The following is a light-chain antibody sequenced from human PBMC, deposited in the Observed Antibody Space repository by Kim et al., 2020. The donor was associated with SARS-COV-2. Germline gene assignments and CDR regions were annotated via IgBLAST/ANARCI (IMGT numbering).Light chain of an antibody. CDR1: QTVGNN. V-gene: IGKV3-15*01. J-gene: IGKJ2*01. Sequence: VSPGERATLSCRPTQTVGNNLAWYQQKPGQAPRLIIYAASTRATGIPARCSGSGSRTEFTLTISSLQSEDFAVYYCQQYNDWPPDTFGQGTKLEI. CDR3: QQYNDWPPDT. CDR2: AAS.